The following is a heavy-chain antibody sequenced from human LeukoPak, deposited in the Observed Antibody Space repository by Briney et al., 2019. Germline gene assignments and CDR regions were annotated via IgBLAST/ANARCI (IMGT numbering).Heavy chain of an antibody. CDR1: GGTFSSYA. D-gene: IGHD3-3*01. CDR3: ASVYDFWSGYYMDV. J-gene: IGHJ6*03. Sequence: SVKVSCKASGGTFSSYAISWVRHAPGQGLEWMGGIIPIFGTANYAQKFQGRVTITTDESTSTAYMELSSLRSEDTAVYYCASVYDFWSGYYMDVWGKGTTVTVSS. CDR2: IIPIFGTA. V-gene: IGHV1-69*05.